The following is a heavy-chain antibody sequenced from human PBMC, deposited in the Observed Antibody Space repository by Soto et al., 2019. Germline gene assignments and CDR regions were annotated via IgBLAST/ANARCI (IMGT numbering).Heavy chain of an antibody. J-gene: IGHJ4*02. D-gene: IGHD2-2*01. CDR3: ASECPNDYFDY. V-gene: IGHV3-7*01. CDR1: RFTLSSYW. CDR2: IKQDGSDK. Sequence: PGGSLRLSCAASRFTLSSYWMSWVRQAPGKGLEWVANIKQDGSDKYYVDSVKGRFTISRDNAKNSLYLQMNSLRDEDTAVYYCASECPNDYFDYWGQGNMVTVSS.